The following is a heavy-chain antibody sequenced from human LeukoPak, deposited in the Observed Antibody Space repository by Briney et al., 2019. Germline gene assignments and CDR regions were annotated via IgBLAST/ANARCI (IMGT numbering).Heavy chain of an antibody. CDR2: IYSGGYT. D-gene: IGHD3-10*01. CDR1: GFTVSSNY. V-gene: IGHV3-53*01. Sequence: GGSLRLSCAASGFTVSSNYMSWVRQAPGKGLEWVSIIYSGGYTDYADSVKGRFTLSRDNSKNTLYLQMSSLRTEDTAMYYCARWRYYYGSGDYWGQGILVTVSS. CDR3: ARWRYYYGSGDY. J-gene: IGHJ4*02.